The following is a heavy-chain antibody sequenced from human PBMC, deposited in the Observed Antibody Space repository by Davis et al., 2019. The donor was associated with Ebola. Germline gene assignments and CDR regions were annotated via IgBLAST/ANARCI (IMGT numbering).Heavy chain of an antibody. D-gene: IGHD5-18*01. CDR3: ARNGGYSYGILGMDV. J-gene: IGHJ6*02. CDR2: IYSGGST. Sequence: GESLKISCAASGFTVSSNYMSWIRQAPGKGLEWVSVIYSGGSTYYADSVKGRFTISRDNSKNTLYLQMNSLRAEDTAVYYCARNGGYSYGILGMDVWGQGTTVTVS. CDR1: GFTVSSNY. V-gene: IGHV3-53*01.